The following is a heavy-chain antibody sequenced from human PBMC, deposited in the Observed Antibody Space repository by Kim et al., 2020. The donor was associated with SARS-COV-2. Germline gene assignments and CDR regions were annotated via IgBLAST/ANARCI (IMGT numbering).Heavy chain of an antibody. J-gene: IGHJ4*02. CDR3: ARHPTYYDILTGQFDY. Sequence: SLKSRVTISVDTSKNQFYLKLSSVTAADTAVYYCARHPTYYDILTGQFDYWGQGTLVTVSS. D-gene: IGHD3-9*01. V-gene: IGHV4-39*01.